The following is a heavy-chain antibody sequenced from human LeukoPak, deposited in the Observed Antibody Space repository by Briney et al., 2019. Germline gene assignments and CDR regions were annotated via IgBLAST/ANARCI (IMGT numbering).Heavy chain of an antibody. CDR3: ARDLMGIAYRGAFYY. Sequence: PGGSLRLSCAASGFTFRSYAMHWVRQAPGKGLEWVAVISYDGSNKYYADSMKGRFTISRDNSKNTLYLQMNSLRAEDTAVYYCARDLMGIAYRGAFYYWGQGTLVTVSS. CDR2: ISYDGSNK. V-gene: IGHV3-30*04. CDR1: GFTFRSYA. J-gene: IGHJ4*02. D-gene: IGHD6-13*01.